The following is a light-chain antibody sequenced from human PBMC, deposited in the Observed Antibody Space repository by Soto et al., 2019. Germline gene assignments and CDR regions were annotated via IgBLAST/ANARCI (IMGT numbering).Light chain of an antibody. CDR1: QSLLYYNGNTY. V-gene: IGKV2-30*01. CDR2: KVS. Sequence: DVVMTQSPVSLPVTPGQPASISCRSSQSLLYYNGNTYLNWFHQRPGQSPRRLFYKVSNRDPGVPDRFSGSRSRTNFTLPISGVEGDDVGIYYCLQGSHWPRTFGQGTKVEIK. J-gene: IGKJ1*01. CDR3: LQGSHWPRT.